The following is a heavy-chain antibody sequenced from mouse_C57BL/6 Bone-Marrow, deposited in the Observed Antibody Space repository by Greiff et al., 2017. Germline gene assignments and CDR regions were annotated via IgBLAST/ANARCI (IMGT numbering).Heavy chain of an antibody. D-gene: IGHD2-2*01. CDR3: ARDNYGYDEGYWYFDV. CDR2: ISDGGSYT. Sequence: DVMLVESGGGLVKPGGSLTLSCAASGFTFSSYAMSWVRQTPEKRLEWVATISDGGSYTYYPDHVKGRFTISRDNAKNNLYLQMSHLKSEDTAMYYCARDNYGYDEGYWYFDVWGTGTTVTVSS. J-gene: IGHJ1*03. CDR1: GFTFSSYA. V-gene: IGHV5-4*01.